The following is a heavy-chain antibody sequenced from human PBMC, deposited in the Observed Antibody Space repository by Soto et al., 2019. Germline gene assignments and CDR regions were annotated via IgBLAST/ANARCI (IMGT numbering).Heavy chain of an antibody. CDR3: ARWIRGNYYYSGRHRVQSSFHS. CDR1: SYTSTTYG. J-gene: IGHJ5*01. Sequence: ASVKVSCKASSYTSTTYGISWVRQATGQGLEWMGWIGVHSGNTNYAQKVQDRVTMTTDTSTNTAYMELRSLRSDDTAVYYCARWIRGNYYYSGRHRVQSSFHSSGPGTLLTVS. V-gene: IGHV1-18*01. CDR2: IGVHSGNT. D-gene: IGHD3-10*01.